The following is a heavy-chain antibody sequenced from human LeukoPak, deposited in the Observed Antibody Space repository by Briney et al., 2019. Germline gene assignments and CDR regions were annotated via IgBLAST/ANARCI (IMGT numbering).Heavy chain of an antibody. V-gene: IGHV4-39*01. J-gene: IGHJ4*02. CDR2: IYNSGST. CDR1: GGSISSTTYY. CDR3: ARQDYFDY. Sequence: SETLSLTCTVSGGSISSTTYYWGWIRQPPGKGLEWIGSIYNSGSTYYNPSLRSRASISVDTSKNQFSLKLSSVTAADTAVYYCARQDYFDYWGQGTLVTVSS.